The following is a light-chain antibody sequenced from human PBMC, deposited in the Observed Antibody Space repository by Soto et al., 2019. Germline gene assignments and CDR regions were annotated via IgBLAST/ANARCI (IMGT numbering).Light chain of an antibody. V-gene: IGKV3-11*01. CDR2: DAS. Sequence: AALSLYKGERATLSCMASQSVGYHLAWYQQKPGQAPRLLIYDASNRATGIPARFSGSGSGTDFTLAISILQPEDFALYKCQVSTYLLLTFGEVT. CDR1: QSVGYH. J-gene: IGKJ4*01. CDR3: QVSTYLLLT.